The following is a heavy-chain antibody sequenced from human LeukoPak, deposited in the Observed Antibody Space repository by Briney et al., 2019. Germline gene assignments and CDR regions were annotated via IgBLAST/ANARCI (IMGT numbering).Heavy chain of an antibody. CDR3: ARVVGATQLDY. CDR2: MFHSGTT. Sequence: SETLSLTCTVSGYSISRNYYWAWIRQPPGKGLEWIGNMFHSGTTAYNPSLKSRVTISKDTSKNQFSLNLRFVTAADTAVYFCARVVGATQLDYWGQGILVTVSS. V-gene: IGHV4-38-2*02. D-gene: IGHD1-26*01. J-gene: IGHJ4*02. CDR1: GYSISRNYY.